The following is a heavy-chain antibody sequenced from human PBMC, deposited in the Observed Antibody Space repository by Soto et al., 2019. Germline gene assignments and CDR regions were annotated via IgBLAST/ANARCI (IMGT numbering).Heavy chain of an antibody. CDR3: TSAGQYCTSTTCKAY. CDR2: IKSKNDGGIT. V-gene: IGHV3-15*07. Sequence: EVQVVESGGGLVKPGGSLRLSCAASGFGFTNSWMNWVRQAPGKGLEWVGRIKSKNDGGITDYAAPVQGRFTISRDDSKTTIYLQMNSLKTEDTAVYYCTSAGQYCTSTTCKAYWGQGTPVTVSS. D-gene: IGHD2-2*01. CDR1: GFGFTNSW. J-gene: IGHJ4*02.